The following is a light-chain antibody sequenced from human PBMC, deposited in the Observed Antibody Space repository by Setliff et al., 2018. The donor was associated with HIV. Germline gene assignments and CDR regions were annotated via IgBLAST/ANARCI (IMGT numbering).Light chain of an antibody. CDR2: EVR. V-gene: IGLV2-14*01. J-gene: IGLJ1*01. CDR1: SSYVGGYSY. CDR3: SSYAISNTLP. Sequence: QSALTQPASVSEAPGQSITISCTGTSSYVGGYSYVSWYQQHPGKAHKLIIYEVRNRPSGVSNRFSGYKSGNTSSLTISGLQAEDEADYYCSSYAISNTLPFGTGTKVTVL.